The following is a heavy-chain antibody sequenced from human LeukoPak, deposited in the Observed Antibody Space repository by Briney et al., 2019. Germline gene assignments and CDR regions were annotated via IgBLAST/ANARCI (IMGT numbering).Heavy chain of an antibody. Sequence: SETLSLTCTVSGGSISSYYWSWIRQPPGKGLEWIGYIYYSGSTNYNPSLKSRVTISVDTSKNQFSLKLTSVTAADTAVYFCATSEVPVGTAFDYWGQGTLVTVSS. J-gene: IGHJ4*02. CDR3: ATSEVPVGTAFDY. V-gene: IGHV4-59*12. D-gene: IGHD2-2*01. CDR2: IYYSGST. CDR1: GGSISSYY.